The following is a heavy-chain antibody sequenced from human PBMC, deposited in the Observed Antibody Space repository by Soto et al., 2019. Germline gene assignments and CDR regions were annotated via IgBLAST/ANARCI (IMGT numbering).Heavy chain of an antibody. V-gene: IGHV1-18*01. Sequence: ASVKVSCKASGYTFTSYGISWVRQAPGQGLEWMGWISAYNGNTNYAQKLQGRVTMTTDTSTSTAYMELRSLRSDDTALYYCARETVDTAMVTDYYYYGMDVWGQGTTVTVSS. CDR2: ISAYNGNT. J-gene: IGHJ6*02. CDR1: GYTFTSYG. CDR3: ARETVDTAMVTDYYYYGMDV. D-gene: IGHD5-18*01.